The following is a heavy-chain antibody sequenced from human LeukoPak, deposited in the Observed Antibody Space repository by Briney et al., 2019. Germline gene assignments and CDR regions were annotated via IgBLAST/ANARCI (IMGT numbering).Heavy chain of an antibody. V-gene: IGHV3-21*01. CDR1: GFTFSSYS. CDR2: ISSSSSYI. J-gene: IGHJ5*02. D-gene: IGHD3-9*01. Sequence: GGSLRLSCAASGFTFSSYSMNWVRQAPGKGLEWVSSISSSSSYIYYADSVKRRFTISRDNAKNSLYLQMNSLRAEDTAVYYCAREAYDILTGTTRPNWFDPWGQGTLVTVSS. CDR3: AREAYDILTGTTRPNWFDP.